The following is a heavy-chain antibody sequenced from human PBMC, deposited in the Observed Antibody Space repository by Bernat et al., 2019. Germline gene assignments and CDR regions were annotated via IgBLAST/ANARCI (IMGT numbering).Heavy chain of an antibody. V-gene: IGHV4-4*02. CDR3: ARFVVVGGSHRYYFDY. J-gene: IGHJ4*02. D-gene: IGHD2-21*01. CDR1: GGSISSINW. CDR2: VYHSGGT. Sequence: QVQLQESGPGLVKPSGTLSLTCAVSGGSISSINWWSWVRQPPGKGLEWIGEVYHSGGTNYNPSLKSQVTISVDKSKNQFSLKLSSVTAADTAVYYSARFVVVGGSHRYYFDYWGQGTLVTVSS.